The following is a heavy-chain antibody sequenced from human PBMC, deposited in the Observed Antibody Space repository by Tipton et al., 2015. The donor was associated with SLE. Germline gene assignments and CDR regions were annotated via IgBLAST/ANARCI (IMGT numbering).Heavy chain of an antibody. J-gene: IGHJ6*04. CDR1: GGSFSGYY. D-gene: IGHD6-13*01. V-gene: IGHV4-34*01. CDR3: ARAYLPGSWGPRVGMAV. CDR2: INHSGST. Sequence: LRLSCAVYGGSFSGYYWSWIRLPPGKGLEWIGEINHSGSTNYNPSLKSRVSISVETSKNQFSLKLSSVTAADTAAYYCARAYLPGSWGPRVGMAVWGKGTTVTVSS.